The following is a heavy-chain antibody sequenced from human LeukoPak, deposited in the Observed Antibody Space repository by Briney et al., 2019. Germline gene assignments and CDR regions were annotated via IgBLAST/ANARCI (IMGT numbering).Heavy chain of an antibody. D-gene: IGHD3-22*01. V-gene: IGHV4-38-2*01. Sequence: KPSETLSLTCAVSGYSISSGYYWGWIRQPPGKGLEWIGSIYHSGSTYYNPSLKSRVTISVDTSKNQFSLKLSSVTAADTAVYYCARLWRSSGYYDGTFDYWGQGTLVTVSS. CDR3: ARLWRSSGYYDGTFDY. J-gene: IGHJ4*02. CDR2: IYHSGST. CDR1: GYSISSGYY.